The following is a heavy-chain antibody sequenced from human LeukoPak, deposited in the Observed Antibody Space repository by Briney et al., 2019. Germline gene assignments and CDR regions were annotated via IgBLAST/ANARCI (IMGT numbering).Heavy chain of an antibody. CDR2: INHSGST. D-gene: IGHD6-19*01. Sequence: SGTLSLTCAVYGGSFSGYYWSWIRQPPGKGLEWIGEINHSGSTNYNPSLKSRVTISVDTSKNQFSLKLSSVTAADTAVYYCARGARYSSGSTNFQHWGQGTLVTVSS. CDR1: GGSFSGYY. J-gene: IGHJ1*01. V-gene: IGHV4-34*01. CDR3: ARGARYSSGSTNFQH.